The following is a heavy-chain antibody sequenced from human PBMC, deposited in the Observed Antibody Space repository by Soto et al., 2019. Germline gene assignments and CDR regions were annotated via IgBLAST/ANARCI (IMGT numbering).Heavy chain of an antibody. D-gene: IGHD3-10*01. CDR1: GFTFSNFA. CDR3: AKYRGEGPHYDFYMDV. CDR2: ISFDGSNK. V-gene: IGHV3-30*18. J-gene: IGHJ6*03. Sequence: QVHLVESWGGVVQPGRSLRLSCAASGFTFSNFAMHWVRQAPGKGLEWVALISFDGSNKYYADSVRGRFTISRDKSTNTLYLQMTTLRADDSAVYSCAKYRGEGPHYDFYMDVWGQGTTVTVSS.